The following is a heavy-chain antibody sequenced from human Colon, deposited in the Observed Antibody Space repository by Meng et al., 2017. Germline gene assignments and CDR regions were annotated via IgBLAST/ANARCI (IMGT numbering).Heavy chain of an antibody. J-gene: IGHJ4*02. CDR2: TYYRSEWQN. Sequence: QVQLEQSGPGLVKPSQTLSLTGANSGDSVSSNRALWHWVRQSPSRGLEWLGQTYYRSEWQNHYGVSVKSRITINADTSRNHFSLHLNSVTPEDTAVYYCTTWYGEYWGQGTLVTVSS. V-gene: IGHV6-1*01. CDR3: TTWYGEY. CDR1: GDSVSSNRAL. D-gene: IGHD3-10*01.